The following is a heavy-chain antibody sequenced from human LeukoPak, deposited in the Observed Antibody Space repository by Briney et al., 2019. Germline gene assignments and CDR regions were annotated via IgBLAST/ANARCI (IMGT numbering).Heavy chain of an antibody. V-gene: IGHV4-39*01. J-gene: IGHJ6*02. Sequence: PSETLSLTCTVSGGSIRSSYYYWGWIRQPPGKGLEWIGSIYDSGSTYYNPSLKSRVTISVDTSKNQFSLKLNSVTAADTAVYYCARGAGMDVWGQGTTVTVSS. CDR1: GGSIRSSYYY. CDR3: ARGAGMDV. CDR2: IYDSGST.